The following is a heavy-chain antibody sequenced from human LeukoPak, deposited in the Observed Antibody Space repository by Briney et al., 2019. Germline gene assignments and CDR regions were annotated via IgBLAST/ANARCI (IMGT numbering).Heavy chain of an antibody. V-gene: IGHV4-4*02. CDR3: ARARDSSGYYYVFGY. D-gene: IGHD3-22*01. CDR1: GGSISSSNW. Sequence: PSETLSLTCAVSGGSISSSNWWSWVRQPPGKGLEWIGEIYHSGSTNYNPSLKSRVTISVDKSKNQFSLKLSSVTAADTAVYYCARARDSSGYYYVFGYWGQGTLVTVSS. CDR2: IYHSGST. J-gene: IGHJ4*02.